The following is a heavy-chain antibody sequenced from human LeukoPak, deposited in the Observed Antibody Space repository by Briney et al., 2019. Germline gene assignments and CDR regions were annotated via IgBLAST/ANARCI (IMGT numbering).Heavy chain of an antibody. CDR2: IYSGGTT. Sequence: GGSLTPSCAVSGFTVCSNYMSWVRQAPGKGLEWVSVIYSGGTTYYAYSVKGRFTISRDNSKNTLHLQMNSLRAEDTAVYFCARDQYSYAHAAHWGQGGLVTVSS. CDR3: ARDQYSYAHAAH. V-gene: IGHV3-66*01. D-gene: IGHD5-18*01. CDR1: GFTVCSNY. J-gene: IGHJ4*02.